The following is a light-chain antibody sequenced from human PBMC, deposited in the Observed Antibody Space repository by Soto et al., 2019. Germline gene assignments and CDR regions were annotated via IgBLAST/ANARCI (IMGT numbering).Light chain of an antibody. CDR3: QQHGSSPLT. CDR2: GAS. V-gene: IGKV3-20*01. J-gene: IGKJ4*01. CDR1: QTVSNNY. Sequence: EIVLTQSPGTLPLSPGDRATLSCRASQTVSNNYLAWCQQKPGQAPRLLIYGASSRAAGIPDRFSGSGSGTDFTLTISRLEPEDFAVYYCQQHGSSPLTFGGGTKVDIK.